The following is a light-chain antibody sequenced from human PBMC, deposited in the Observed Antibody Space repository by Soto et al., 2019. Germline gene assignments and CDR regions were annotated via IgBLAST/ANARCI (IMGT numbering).Light chain of an antibody. V-gene: IGKV3-11*01. J-gene: IGKJ5*01. CDR1: QSVSRY. CDR2: DAS. Sequence: EIVLTQSPATLSLYPGERATLSCRASQSVSRYLAWYQQKPGQAPRLLIYDASNRATGIPARFSGSGSGTDFTLTISSLEPEDFAVYYCQQRSNWITFGQGTRLEIK. CDR3: QQRSNWIT.